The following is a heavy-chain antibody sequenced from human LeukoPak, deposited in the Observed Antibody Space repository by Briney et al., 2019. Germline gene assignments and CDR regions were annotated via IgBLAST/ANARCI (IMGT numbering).Heavy chain of an antibody. Sequence: SETLSLTCTVSGGSISNKYWSWIRQPPGKGLEWIGYIYYSGSTNYNPSLKSRVTISVDTSKNQFSLKLSSVTAADTAVYYCARADSSGYRLFEYYFDYWGQGTLVTVSS. CDR1: GGSISNKY. CDR2: IYYSGST. D-gene: IGHD3-22*01. V-gene: IGHV4-59*01. CDR3: ARADSSGYRLFEYYFDY. J-gene: IGHJ4*02.